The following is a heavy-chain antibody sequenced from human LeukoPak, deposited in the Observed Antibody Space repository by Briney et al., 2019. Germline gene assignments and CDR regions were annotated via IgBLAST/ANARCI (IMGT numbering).Heavy chain of an antibody. V-gene: IGHV3-48*02. CDR1: GFTFSSYS. CDR3: VREAMWTTYYAYEY. Sequence: TGGSLRLSCAASGFTFSSYSMNWVRQAPGKGLEWVSYISSGSSTIYYADSVKGRFTISRDRARNSLYLQMNSLRDEDTAVYYCVREAMWTTYYAYEYWGQGTLVTVSS. D-gene: IGHD3-22*01. J-gene: IGHJ4*02. CDR2: ISSGSSTI.